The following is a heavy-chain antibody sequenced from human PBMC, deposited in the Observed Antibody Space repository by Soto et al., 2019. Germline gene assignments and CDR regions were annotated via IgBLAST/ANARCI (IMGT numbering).Heavy chain of an antibody. V-gene: IGHV3-11*05. J-gene: IGHJ6*02. CDR3: ARGASGGRGWNYYYYYGMDV. D-gene: IGHD6-19*01. CDR1: GFTLSDHY. CDR2: ISSSSSYT. Sequence: QVQLVESGGGLVKPGGSLRLSCAASGFTLSDHYMSWIRQAPGKGLEWVSYISSSSSYTDYADSVKGRFTISRDNAKNSLYLQMNSLRAEGTAVYYCARGASGGRGWNYYYYYGMDVWGQGTTVTVSS.